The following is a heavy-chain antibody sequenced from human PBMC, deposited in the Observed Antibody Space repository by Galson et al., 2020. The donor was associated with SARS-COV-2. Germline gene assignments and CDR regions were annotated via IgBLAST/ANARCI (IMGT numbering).Heavy chain of an antibody. CDR3: ARAAIWFGDNVVEI. V-gene: IGHV6-1*01. CDR2: TYYRSKLYN. D-gene: IGHD3-10*01. CDR1: GDSVSSNSAA. Sequence: SQTLSLTCAISGDSVSSNSAALNWIRQSPSRGLEWLGRTYYRSKLYNDYALSVKSRITINPDTSKNQFSLQLNSVTPEDTAVYYCARAAIWFGDNVVEIGGQGTMVTVSS. J-gene: IGHJ3*02.